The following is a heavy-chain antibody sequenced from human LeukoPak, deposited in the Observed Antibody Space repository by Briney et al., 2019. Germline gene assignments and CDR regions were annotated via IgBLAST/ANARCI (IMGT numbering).Heavy chain of an antibody. CDR3: ARAGKTGAAAFDI. CDR2: INSDGSST. D-gene: IGHD3-10*01. V-gene: IGHV3-74*01. J-gene: IGHJ3*02. CDR1: GFTFSRYW. Sequence: GGSLRLSCAASGFTFSRYWMHWVRQAPGKGLVWVSRINSDGSSTNYADSVKGRFTISRDNTKNTLYLQMNSLRAEDTAVYYCARAGKTGAAAFDIWGQGTMVTVSS.